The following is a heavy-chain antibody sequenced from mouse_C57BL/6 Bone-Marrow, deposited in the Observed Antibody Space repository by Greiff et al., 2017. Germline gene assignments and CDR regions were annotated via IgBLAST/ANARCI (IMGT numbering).Heavy chain of an antibody. V-gene: IGHV1-39*01. CDR3: ARVDYYGSSDNWYFDV. CDR1: GYSFTDYN. D-gene: IGHD1-1*01. Sequence: VQLQQSGPELVKPGASVKISCKASGYSFTDYNMNWVKQSNGKSLEWIGVINPNYGTTSYNQKFKGKATLTVDQSSSTAYMQLNSLTSEDSAVYYCARVDYYGSSDNWYFDVWGTGTTVTVSS. CDR2: INPNYGTT. J-gene: IGHJ1*03.